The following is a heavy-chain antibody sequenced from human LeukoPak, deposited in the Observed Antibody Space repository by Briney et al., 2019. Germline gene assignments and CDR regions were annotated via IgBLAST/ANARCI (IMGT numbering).Heavy chain of an antibody. D-gene: IGHD3-22*01. CDR2: MNPNSGNT. V-gene: IGHV1-8*01. Sequence: GASVKVSCKASGYTFTSYDINWVRQAPGQGLEWMGWMNPNSGNTGYAQKFQGRVTMTRNTSISTAYMELSSLRSEDTAVYYCARTVDSSGYSLGYWGQGTLVTVSS. CDR3: ARTVDSSGYSLGY. J-gene: IGHJ4*02. CDR1: GYTFTSYD.